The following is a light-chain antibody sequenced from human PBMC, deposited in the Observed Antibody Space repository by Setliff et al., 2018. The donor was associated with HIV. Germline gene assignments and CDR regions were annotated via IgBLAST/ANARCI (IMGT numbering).Light chain of an antibody. V-gene: IGLV2-23*02. CDR3: CSYGSGDIGV. Sequence: QSVLTQPASVSGSPGQSINISCTGSRSDVGNTLSVSWYQQNVGEVPKLLIYEVDRRPSGISHRFTGSKSANTASLTISGLQVEDEADYYCCSYGSGDIGVFGGGTKGTVL. J-gene: IGLJ3*02. CDR2: EVD. CDR1: RSDVGNTLS.